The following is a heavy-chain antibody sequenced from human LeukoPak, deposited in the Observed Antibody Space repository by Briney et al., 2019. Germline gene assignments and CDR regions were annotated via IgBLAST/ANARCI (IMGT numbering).Heavy chain of an antibody. D-gene: IGHD1-26*01. CDR1: GGTVSSYA. V-gene: IGHV1-69*13. CDR3: ARLKVGATYYFDY. J-gene: IGHJ4*02. CDR2: IIPIFGTA. Sequence: EASVKVSCKASGGTVSSYAISWVRQAPGQGLEWMGGIIPIFGTANYAQKFQGRVTITADESTSTAYMELSSLRSEDTAVYYCARLKVGATYYFDYWGQGTLVTVSS.